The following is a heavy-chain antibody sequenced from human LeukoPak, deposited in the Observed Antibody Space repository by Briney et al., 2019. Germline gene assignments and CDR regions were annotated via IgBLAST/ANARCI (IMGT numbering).Heavy chain of an antibody. V-gene: IGHV3-23*01. CDR3: AKPVLLSEYYYYYGMDV. D-gene: IGHD2-15*01. Sequence: GGSLRLSCAASGFTFSSYAMSWVRQAPGKGLEWVSAISGSGGSTYYADSVKGRFAISRDNSKNTLYLQMNSLRVEDTAVYYCAKPVLLSEYYYYYGMDVWGQGTTVTVSS. CDR1: GFTFSSYA. J-gene: IGHJ6*02. CDR2: ISGSGGST.